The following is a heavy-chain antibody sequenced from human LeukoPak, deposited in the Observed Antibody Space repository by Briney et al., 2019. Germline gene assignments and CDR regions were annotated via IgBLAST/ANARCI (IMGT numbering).Heavy chain of an antibody. CDR1: GFTFSSYS. Sequence: GGSLRLSCAASGFTFSSYSMNWVRQAPGKGLEWVSSISSSSSYIYYADSVKGRFTISRDNAKNSLYLQMNSLRAEDTAVYYCGNADGDIVVVPAATYYYYYGMDVWGQGTTVTVSS. CDR3: GNADGDIVVVPAATYYYYYGMDV. CDR2: ISSSSSYI. D-gene: IGHD2-2*01. V-gene: IGHV3-21*01. J-gene: IGHJ6*02.